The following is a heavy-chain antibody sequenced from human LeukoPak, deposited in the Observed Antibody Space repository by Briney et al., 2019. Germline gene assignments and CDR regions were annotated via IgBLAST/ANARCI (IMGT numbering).Heavy chain of an antibody. D-gene: IGHD2-2*01. Sequence: SETPSLTCAVYGGPFSGYYWSWIRQPPGKGLEWIGEINHSGTINYNPSLKSRVTISVDTSKKQFSLNLISVTAADTAVYYCARGPRYCSSTSCYVRKHDYWGQGTLVTVSS. J-gene: IGHJ4*02. CDR1: GGPFSGYY. CDR2: INHSGTI. CDR3: ARGPRYCSSTSCYVRKHDY. V-gene: IGHV4-34*01.